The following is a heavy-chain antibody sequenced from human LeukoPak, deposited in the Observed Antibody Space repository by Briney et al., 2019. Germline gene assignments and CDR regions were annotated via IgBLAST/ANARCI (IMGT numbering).Heavy chain of an antibody. J-gene: IGHJ4*02. CDR3: ANNYDLYYFDY. Sequence: GGSLRLSCAASGFTVSSNYMSWVRQAPGKGLEWVSAISGSGGSTYYADSVKGRFTISRDNSKNTLYLQMNSLRAEDTAVYYCANNYDLYYFDYWGQGTLVTVSS. V-gene: IGHV3-23*01. CDR2: ISGSGGST. CDR1: GFTVSSNY. D-gene: IGHD3-22*01.